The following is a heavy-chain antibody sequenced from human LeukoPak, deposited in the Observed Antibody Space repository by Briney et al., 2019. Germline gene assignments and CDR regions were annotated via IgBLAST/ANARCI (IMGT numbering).Heavy chain of an antibody. CDR2: ISGSGGST. J-gene: IGHJ6*03. CDR3: AKGTGKYYYDSSGYYRYYYYYMDV. V-gene: IGHV3-23*01. D-gene: IGHD3-22*01. CDR1: GFTFSSYA. Sequence: LPGGSLRLSCAASGFTFSSYAMSWVRQAPGKGLEWVSAISGSGGSTYYADSVKGRFTISRDNSENTLYLQMNSLRAEDTAVYYCAKGTGKYYYDSSGYYRYYYYYMDVWGKGTTVTVSS.